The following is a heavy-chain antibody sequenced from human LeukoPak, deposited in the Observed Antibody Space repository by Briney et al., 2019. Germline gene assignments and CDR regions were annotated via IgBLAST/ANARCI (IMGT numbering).Heavy chain of an antibody. V-gene: IGHV1-69*05. J-gene: IGHJ4*02. D-gene: IGHD7-27*01. CDR2: IIPIFGTA. Sequence: WMGGIIPIFGTANYAQKFQGRVTITTDESTSTAYMELSSLRSEDTAVYYCASSPQTGDPIYWGQGTLVTVSS. CDR3: ASSPQTGDPIY.